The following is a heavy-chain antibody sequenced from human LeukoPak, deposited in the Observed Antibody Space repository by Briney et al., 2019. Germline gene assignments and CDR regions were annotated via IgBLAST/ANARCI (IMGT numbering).Heavy chain of an antibody. Sequence: HPGGSLRLSCAASGFTFSSYWMIWVRQAPGRGLEWVANIQQDGSEKYYVDSVKGRFTISRDNAKNSLYLQMNSLRAEDTAVYYCARNPPRYFNWGQGTLVTVSS. CDR3: ARNPPRYFN. CDR2: IQQDGSEK. J-gene: IGHJ4*02. V-gene: IGHV3-7*05. D-gene: IGHD1-26*01. CDR1: GFTFSSYW.